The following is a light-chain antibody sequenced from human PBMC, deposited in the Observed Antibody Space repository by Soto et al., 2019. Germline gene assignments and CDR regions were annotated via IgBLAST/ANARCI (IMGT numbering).Light chain of an antibody. CDR2: EVS. CDR1: QWVSSH. V-gene: IGKV1-9*01. J-gene: IGKJ5*01. CDR3: QHLNGYPIT. Sequence: IQLTQVPSSLSAPVGDGVTSTCRASQWVSSHLAWHQQKPGKAPKLLIYEVSTLQSGVPSRFSGSGSGTDFTLTISSLQPEDFATYYCQHLNGYPITFGQGTRLEIK.